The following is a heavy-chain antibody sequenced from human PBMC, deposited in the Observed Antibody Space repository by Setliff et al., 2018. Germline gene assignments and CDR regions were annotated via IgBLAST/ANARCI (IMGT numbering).Heavy chain of an antibody. Sequence: SETLSLTCTVSGDSISRAKYYWSWIRQSAGKGLECIGRIYTDGSTKYNPSLNSQVTRSIDTSKNQFSRRLSSVTAADTAVYFCAREGRSSTRGWYMDAWGKGTSVTVSS. CDR1: GDSISRAKYY. CDR3: AREGRSSTRGWYMDA. CDR2: IYTDGST. J-gene: IGHJ6*03. V-gene: IGHV4-61*02. D-gene: IGHD2-2*01.